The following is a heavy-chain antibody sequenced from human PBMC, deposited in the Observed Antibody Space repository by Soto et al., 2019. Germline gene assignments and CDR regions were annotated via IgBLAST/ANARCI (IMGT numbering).Heavy chain of an antibody. J-gene: IGHJ4*02. Sequence: SETLSVTCTVSGGSISSGGYYWSWIRQHPGKGLEWIGYIYYSGSTYYNPSLKSRVTISVDTSKNQFSLKLSSVTAADTAVYYCARGGGGDWYTLTCVDYWGQGTLVTVST. CDR2: IYYSGST. D-gene: IGHD2-21*02. V-gene: IGHV4-31*03. CDR3: ARGGGGDWYTLTCVDY. CDR1: GGSISSGGYY.